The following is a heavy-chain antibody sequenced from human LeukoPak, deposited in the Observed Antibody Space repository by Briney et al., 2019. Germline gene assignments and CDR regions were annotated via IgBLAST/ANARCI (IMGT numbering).Heavy chain of an antibody. V-gene: IGHV3-30*04. Sequence: PGGSLRLSCAASGFTFSNYAFHWVRQPPGKGLEWAAVILYEGSVTYYADSVKGRFTVSRDNFKNTLNLEMNSLRVEDTAVYYCVRDRAPWGGALGGAKGMDVWGEGTTVTVSS. J-gene: IGHJ6*04. CDR1: GFTFSNYA. CDR2: ILYEGSVT. CDR3: VRDRAPWGGALGGAKGMDV. D-gene: IGHD3-10*01.